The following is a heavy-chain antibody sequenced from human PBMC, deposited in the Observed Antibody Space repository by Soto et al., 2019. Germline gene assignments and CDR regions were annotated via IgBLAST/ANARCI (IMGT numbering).Heavy chain of an antibody. Sequence: XSVKVSCKASGYTFTGYYMYWVRQAPGQGLEWMGWINPNSGGTNYAQKFQGRVTMTRDTSISTAYMELSRLRSDDTAVYYCARDEHRSSTSCPFAFDIWGQGTMVTVSS. J-gene: IGHJ3*02. CDR3: ARDEHRSSTSCPFAFDI. CDR2: INPNSGGT. D-gene: IGHD2-2*01. V-gene: IGHV1-2*02. CDR1: GYTFTGYY.